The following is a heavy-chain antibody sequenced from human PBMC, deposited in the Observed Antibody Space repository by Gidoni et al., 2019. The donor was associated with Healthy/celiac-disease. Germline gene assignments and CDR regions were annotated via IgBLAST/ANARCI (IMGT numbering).Heavy chain of an antibody. CDR3: AREGRKGYCSGGSCYEDY. D-gene: IGHD2-15*01. Sequence: EVQLVESGGGLVKPGGSLRLSCAASGFTLSSYCMNWVRQAPGKGLGWVSSISSSSSYIYYADSVKGRFTISRDNAKNSLYLQMNSLRAEDTAVYYCAREGRKGYCSGGSCYEDYWGQGTLVTVSS. J-gene: IGHJ4*02. CDR2: ISSSSSYI. V-gene: IGHV3-21*01. CDR1: GFTLSSYC.